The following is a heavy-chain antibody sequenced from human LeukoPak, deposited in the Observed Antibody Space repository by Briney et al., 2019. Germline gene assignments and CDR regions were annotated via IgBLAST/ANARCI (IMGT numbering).Heavy chain of an antibody. CDR2: ITSNGRIL. Sequence: KSSETLSLTCTVSGGSISSYYWSWIRQAPGKGLECVSYITSNGRILYESKSVKGRFTISRDNAKNSLYLQMDNLTAEDTAVYYCARDYGGNSAGGDAFDVWGQGTMVTVSS. V-gene: IGHV3-11*01. CDR3: ARDYGGNSAGGDAFDV. CDR1: GGSISSYY. D-gene: IGHD4-23*01. J-gene: IGHJ3*01.